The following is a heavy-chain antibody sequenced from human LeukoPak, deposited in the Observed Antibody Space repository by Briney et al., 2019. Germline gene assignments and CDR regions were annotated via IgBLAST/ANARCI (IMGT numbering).Heavy chain of an antibody. Sequence: ASVKVSCKASGYTFINYYMHWVRQAPGQGLEWMGWMNPKTGRTGFAQKFRGRFTMTRNISISTAYLEVTNLRFEDTALYYCVTGVPWDWGQGSLIIVSS. J-gene: IGHJ4*02. CDR1: GYTFINYY. CDR3: VTGVPWD. V-gene: IGHV1-8*01. CDR2: MNPKTGRT. D-gene: IGHD1-26*01.